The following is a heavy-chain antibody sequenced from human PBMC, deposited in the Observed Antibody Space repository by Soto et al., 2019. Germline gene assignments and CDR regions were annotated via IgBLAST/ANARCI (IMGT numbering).Heavy chain of an antibody. CDR1: EFTFSSYG. J-gene: IGHJ6*02. V-gene: IGHV3-30*03. Sequence: GRSLRLPCAVAEFTFSSYGIHWVRQDPGKGLEWVAVISYEGSNEYYADSVKGRFTISRDNSKNTLYLQMNSLRAEDTAVYYCATDLWPLVRGVEGLDVWGQGTTVTVSS. CDR2: ISYEGSNE. D-gene: IGHD3-10*01. CDR3: ATDLWPLVRGVEGLDV.